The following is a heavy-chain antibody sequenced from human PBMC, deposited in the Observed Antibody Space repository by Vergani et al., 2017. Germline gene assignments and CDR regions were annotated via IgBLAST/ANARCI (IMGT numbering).Heavy chain of an antibody. V-gene: IGHV4-59*01. J-gene: IGHJ4*02. CDR1: GGSISCYY. Sequence: QVQLQESGPGLVKPSETLSLTCTVSGGSISCYYWSWIRQPPGKGLEWIGYIYYSGSTNYNPSLKSRVTISVDTSKNQFSLKLSSVTAADTAVYYCASGGNGPVDYWGQGTLVTVSS. CDR3: ASGGNGPVDY. CDR2: IYYSGST. D-gene: IGHD3-16*01.